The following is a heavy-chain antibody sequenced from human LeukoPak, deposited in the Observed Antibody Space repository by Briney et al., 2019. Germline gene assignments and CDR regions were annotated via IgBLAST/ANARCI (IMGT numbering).Heavy chain of an antibody. Sequence: PGGSLRLSCAASGFTFSSYGMHWVRQAPGKGLEWVAVISYDGSNKYYADSVKGRFTISRDNSKNTLYLQMNSLRAEDTAVYYCAKSRGLRLLYYWGQGTLVTVSS. V-gene: IGHV3-30*18. CDR2: ISYDGSNK. D-gene: IGHD5/OR15-5a*01. CDR1: GFTFSSYG. J-gene: IGHJ4*02. CDR3: AKSRGLRLLYY.